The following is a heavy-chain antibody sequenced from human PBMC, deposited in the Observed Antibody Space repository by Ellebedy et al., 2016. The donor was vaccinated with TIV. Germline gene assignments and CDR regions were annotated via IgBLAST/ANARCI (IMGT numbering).Heavy chain of an antibody. J-gene: IGHJ6*02. V-gene: IGHV3-74*01. CDR3: ARDGPYYYFGMDV. CDR2: MKGDGSSV. CDR1: GFTFSSYW. Sequence: GGSLRLSCAASGFTFSSYWMYWVRQAPGKGLEWVSRMKGDGSSVTYADSVKGRFTISRDNAKNSVYLEMNSLRAEDTALYYCARDGPYYYFGMDVWGQGTTVTVSS.